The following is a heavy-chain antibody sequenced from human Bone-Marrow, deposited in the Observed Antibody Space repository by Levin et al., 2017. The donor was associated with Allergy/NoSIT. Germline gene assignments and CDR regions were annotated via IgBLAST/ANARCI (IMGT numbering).Heavy chain of an antibody. D-gene: IGHD4-17*01. CDR2: MSSDGSKQ. V-gene: IGHV3-30*03. J-gene: IGHJ6*02. CDR3: ARDYGDYRRHDSDGLDV. CDR1: GFSLSSYA. Sequence: GGSLRLSCGASGFSLSSYAMHWVRQEPGKGLEWVTLMSSDGSKQYYADSVKGRFTISRDNSKNTVYLHMTNVRTEDTALYYCARDYGDYRRHDSDGLDVWGQGTTVTVSS.